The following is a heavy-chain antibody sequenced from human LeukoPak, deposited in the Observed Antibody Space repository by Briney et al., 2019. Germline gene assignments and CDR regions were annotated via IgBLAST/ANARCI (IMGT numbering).Heavy chain of an antibody. Sequence: GGSLRLSCTASGFTFGDYAVTWVRQAPGKGLEWVGFIRSKAYGGTTEYAASVKGRFTISRDDSKSVAYLQMSSLKTEDTAVCYCARGSNLYYYYGMDVWGKGTTVTVSS. J-gene: IGHJ6*04. CDR1: GFTFGDYA. CDR2: IRSKAYGGTT. D-gene: IGHD4-11*01. V-gene: IGHV3-49*04. CDR3: ARGSNLYYYYGMDV.